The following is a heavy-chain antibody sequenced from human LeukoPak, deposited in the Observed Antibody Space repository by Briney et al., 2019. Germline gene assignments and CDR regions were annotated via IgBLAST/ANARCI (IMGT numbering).Heavy chain of an antibody. CDR1: GGSFSGYY. Sequence: PSETLSLTCAVYGGSFSGYYWSWIRQPAGKGLEWIGRIYTSGSTNYNPSLKSRVTMSVDTSKNQFSLKLSPVTAADTAVYYCASQSALEFRYFDLWGRGTLVTVSS. CDR2: IYTSGST. J-gene: IGHJ2*01. V-gene: IGHV4-59*10. CDR3: ASQSALEFRYFDL. D-gene: IGHD1-1*01.